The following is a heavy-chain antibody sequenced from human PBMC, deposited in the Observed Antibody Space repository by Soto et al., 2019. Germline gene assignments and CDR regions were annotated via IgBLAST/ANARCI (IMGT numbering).Heavy chain of an antibody. J-gene: IGHJ4*02. CDR1: GGSISSYY. D-gene: IGHD5-18*01. V-gene: IGHV4-59*08. CDR2: IYYSGST. Sequence: QVQLQESGPGLVKPSETLSLTCTVSGGSISSYYWSWIRQPPGKGLEWIGYIYYSGSTNYNPSLKSLVTISVETSKNQLSLKLSSVTAADTAVYYCARGIQLWWFDYWGQGTLVTVSS. CDR3: ARGIQLWWFDY.